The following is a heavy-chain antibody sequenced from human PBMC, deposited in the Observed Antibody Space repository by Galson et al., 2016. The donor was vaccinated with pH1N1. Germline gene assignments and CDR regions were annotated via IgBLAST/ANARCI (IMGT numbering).Heavy chain of an antibody. CDR2: ISGRGGST. V-gene: IGHV3-23*01. CDR3: ARGRYFDTSAFYLY. CDR1: GFTFYSYA. Sequence: SLRLSCAASGFTFYSYAMSWVRQAPGKGLEWVSNISGRGGSTYYADSVKGRFTISRDNSNNTLYLQMGNVRAEDTALYYCARGRYFDTSAFYLYWGQGTLVIVSS. J-gene: IGHJ4*02. D-gene: IGHD3-22*01.